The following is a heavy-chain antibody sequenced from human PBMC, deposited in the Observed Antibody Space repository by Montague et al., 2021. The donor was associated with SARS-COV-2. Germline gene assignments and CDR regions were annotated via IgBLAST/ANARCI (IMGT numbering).Heavy chain of an antibody. J-gene: IGHJ4*02. Sequence: TLSLTCIVSGGSISSDDSYWTWIRQHPGKGLEWIGYISYSGRTSYNVSLKSRLTISADTSDNQFSLKLTSMTAADTAVYYCARMYVTAHGTSAASYSDYWGRGTLVTVSS. CDR1: GGSISSDDSY. CDR2: ISYSGRT. CDR3: ARMYVTAHGTSAASYSDY. D-gene: IGHD6-13*01. V-gene: IGHV4-31*03.